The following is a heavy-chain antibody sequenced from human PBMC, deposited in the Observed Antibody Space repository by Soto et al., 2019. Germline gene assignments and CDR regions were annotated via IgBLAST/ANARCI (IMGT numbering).Heavy chain of an antibody. Sequence: ASVKVSCKASGYTFTRYGISSLRQAPGQGLEWMGWISGYNGDTKYAQKFQGRVTMTVDTSTTTAYMELRSLTSDDRAVYYCEKNGQPPYYYYGMDVWGQGTTVNVSS. CDR1: GYTFTRYG. V-gene: IGHV1-18*01. J-gene: IGHJ6*02. D-gene: IGHD2-8*01. CDR3: EKNGQPPYYYYGMDV. CDR2: ISGYNGDT.